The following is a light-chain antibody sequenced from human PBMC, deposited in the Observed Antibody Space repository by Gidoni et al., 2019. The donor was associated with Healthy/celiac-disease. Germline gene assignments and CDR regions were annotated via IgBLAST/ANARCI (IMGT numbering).Light chain of an antibody. V-gene: IGKV4-1*01. CDR2: WAS. J-gene: IGKJ2*01. CDR3: QQYYSTRT. CDR1: QRVLYSSNNKNY. Sequence: DIVMTQSPDSLAVSLGERATINCKSSQRVLYSSNNKNYLAWYQQKPGQPPKLLIYWASTRESGVPDRFSGSGSGTDFTLTISSLQAEDVAVYYCQQYYSTRTFXQXTKLEIK.